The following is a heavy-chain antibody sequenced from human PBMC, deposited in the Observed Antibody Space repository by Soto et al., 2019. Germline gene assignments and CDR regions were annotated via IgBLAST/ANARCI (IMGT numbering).Heavy chain of an antibody. Sequence: GGSLRLSCAASGFTVSSKYMSWVRQAPGKGLEWVSLIQSGGPTYYADSVKGRFTISRDTSENTVHLQMDSLRAEDTAVYFCARARYHLLHPYYYGMDVWGQGTTVTVSS. CDR3: ARARYHLLHPYYYGMDV. CDR1: GFTVSSKY. J-gene: IGHJ6*02. V-gene: IGHV3-66*01. CDR2: IQSGGPT. D-gene: IGHD2-2*01.